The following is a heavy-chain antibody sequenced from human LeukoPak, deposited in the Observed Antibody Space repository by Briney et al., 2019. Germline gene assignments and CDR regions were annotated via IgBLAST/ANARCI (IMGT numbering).Heavy chain of an antibody. CDR1: GFSFGTYS. CDR3: ARNHYYVPGSSDT. J-gene: IGHJ3*01. D-gene: IGHD3-10*01. CDR2: ISSSSIHV. V-gene: IGHV3-21*01. Sequence: GGSLRLSCARSGFSFGTYSMNWVRQAPGKGLEWVSSISSSSIHVNYADSVKGRFTIPRDNAKNSLYLQMNSLGGEDTAVYYCARNHYYVPGSSDTWGQGTIVTVSS.